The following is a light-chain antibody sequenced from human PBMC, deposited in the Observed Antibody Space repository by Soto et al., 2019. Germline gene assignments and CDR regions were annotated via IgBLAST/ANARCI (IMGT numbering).Light chain of an antibody. CDR3: QQYNNWPRS. Sequence: EIVMTQSPATLSVSPGERATLSCRASQSVSINLAWYQQKPGQAPRLLIYGASTRATGIPARFSGGGSGTEFTLTISSLQSEDFAFYYCQQYNNWPRSFGSGTKADIK. J-gene: IGKJ3*01. CDR2: GAS. V-gene: IGKV3-15*01. CDR1: QSVSIN.